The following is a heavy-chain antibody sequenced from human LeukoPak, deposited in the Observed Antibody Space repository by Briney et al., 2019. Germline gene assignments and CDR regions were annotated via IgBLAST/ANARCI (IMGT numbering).Heavy chain of an antibody. D-gene: IGHD3-10*01. CDR3: AGEAPFRVADAFDI. CDR2: IYSGGST. V-gene: IGHV3-53*04. Sequence: PGGSLRLSCAASGFTVSSNYRSWVRQAPGKGLEWVSVIYSGGSTYYADSVKGRFTISRHNSKNTLYLQMNSLRAEDTAVYYCAGEAPFRVADAFDIWGQGTMVTVSS. CDR1: GFTVSSNY. J-gene: IGHJ3*02.